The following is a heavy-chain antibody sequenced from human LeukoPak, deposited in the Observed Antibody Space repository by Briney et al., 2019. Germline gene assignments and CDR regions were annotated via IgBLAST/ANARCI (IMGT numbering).Heavy chain of an antibody. CDR2: ISYDGSNK. V-gene: IGHV3-30-3*01. D-gene: IGHD2-15*01. CDR3: AKDTGIVVVVAANDY. CDR1: GFTFSSYA. J-gene: IGHJ4*02. Sequence: QTGGSLRLSCAASGFTFSSYAMHWVRQAPGKGLEWVAVISYDGSNKYYADSVKGRFTISRDNSKNTLYLQMNSLRAEDTAVYYCAKDTGIVVVVAANDYWGQGTLVTVSS.